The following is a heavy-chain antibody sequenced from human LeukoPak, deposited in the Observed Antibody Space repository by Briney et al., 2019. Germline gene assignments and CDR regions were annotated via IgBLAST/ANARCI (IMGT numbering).Heavy chain of an antibody. CDR2: IRSKANSYAT. J-gene: IGHJ4*02. CDR3: ARSSMVRGVIADFDY. V-gene: IGHV3-73*01. D-gene: IGHD3-10*01. Sequence: GGSLRLSCAASGFTFSGSAMHWVRQASGKGLEWVGRIRSKANSYATAYAASVKGRFTISRDDSKNTAYLQMNSLRAEDTAVYYCARSSMVRGVIADFDYWGQGTLVTVSS. CDR1: GFTFSGSA.